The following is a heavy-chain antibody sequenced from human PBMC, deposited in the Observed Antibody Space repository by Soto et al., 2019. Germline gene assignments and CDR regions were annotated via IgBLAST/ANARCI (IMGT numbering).Heavy chain of an antibody. J-gene: IGHJ5*02. CDR2: ISAYNGNT. CDR3: VRDTQAWNYVFRWFDP. Sequence: QVQLVQSGAEVKKPGASVKVSCKASGYTFTSYGISWVRQAPGQGLEWMGWISAYNGNTNYAQKLQGRVTMTTDTSTSTAYMARRSLRSDDTAVYYCVRDTQAWNYVFRWFDPCGQGTLVTVSS. V-gene: IGHV1-18*01. CDR1: GYTFTSYG. D-gene: IGHD1-7*01.